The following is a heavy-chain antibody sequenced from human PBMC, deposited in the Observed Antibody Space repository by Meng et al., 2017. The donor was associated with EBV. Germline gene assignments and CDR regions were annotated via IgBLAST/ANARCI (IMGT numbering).Heavy chain of an antibody. CDR1: GYVFTLSV. V-gene: IGHV1-3*01. Sequence: LVQSAAEVIKPGASVNVPCQTSGYVFTLSVMPWVRQGTRQILEWTGWVHASSCNTQYSQKFRGRVNITRDTSASTAYMALSSLTSEDTAVYYCARGVGWLRPLSPWGQGTLVTVSS. CDR3: ARGVGWLRPLSP. D-gene: IGHD6-19*01. J-gene: IGHJ1*01. CDR2: VHASSCNT.